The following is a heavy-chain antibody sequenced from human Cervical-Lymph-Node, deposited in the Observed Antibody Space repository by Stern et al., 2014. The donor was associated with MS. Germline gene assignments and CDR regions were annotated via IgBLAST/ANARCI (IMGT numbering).Heavy chain of an antibody. D-gene: IGHD1-26*01. CDR1: GFSFSTYA. CDR2: ISYDGTKT. Sequence: QMQLVQSGGGVVQPGRSLRLSCAASGFSFSTYAMHWVRQAPGKGLEWVALISYDGTKTIYAVSVKGRFTISRDNSKNTLYLQMNSLRSDDTALYYCAKDKRSGNYPLGAMDVWGQGTTVTVSS. J-gene: IGHJ6*02. V-gene: IGHV3-30*18. CDR3: AKDKRSGNYPLGAMDV.